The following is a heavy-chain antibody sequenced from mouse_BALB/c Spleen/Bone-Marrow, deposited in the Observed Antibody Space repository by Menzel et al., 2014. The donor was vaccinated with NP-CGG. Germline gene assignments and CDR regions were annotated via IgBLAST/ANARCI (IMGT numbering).Heavy chain of an antibody. V-gene: IGHV3-2*02. CDR1: GYSITSDYA. D-gene: IGHD1-1*01. J-gene: IGHJ1*01. CDR2: ISYSGST. Sequence: DVKLVESGPGLVKPSQSLSLTCTVTGYSITSDYAWNWIRQFPGNKLEWMGYISYSGSTSFNPSLKSRISITRNTSKNQFFLQLNSVTTEDTATYYCARDYYGSSSYWYFDVWGAGTMVTVSS. CDR3: ARDYYGSSSYWYFDV.